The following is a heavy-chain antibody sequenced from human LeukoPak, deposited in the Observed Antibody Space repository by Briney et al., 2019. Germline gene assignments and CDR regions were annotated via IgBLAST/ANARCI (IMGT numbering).Heavy chain of an antibody. CDR1: GFTFSSYG. J-gene: IGHJ4*02. CDR3: ANHCSSTSCNTDY. Sequence: GGSLRLSCAASGFTFSSYGMSWVRQAPGKGLEWVSAISGSGGSTYYADSVKGRFTISRDNSKSTLYLQMNSLRAEDTAVYYCANHCSSTSCNTDYWGQGTLVTVSS. V-gene: IGHV3-23*01. D-gene: IGHD2-2*01. CDR2: ISGSGGST.